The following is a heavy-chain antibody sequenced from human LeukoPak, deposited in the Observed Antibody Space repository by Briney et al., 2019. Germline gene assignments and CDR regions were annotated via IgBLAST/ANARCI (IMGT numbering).Heavy chain of an antibody. Sequence: GGALRLSCAASGFTVMINDMTWVRQASGKGLEGGSVLYSDGNTKYGDSVQGRFIISRDNSKNTMYLEMNRLRPDDTAVYYYARGVEPLAANTLAYWGQGTLVTVSS. V-gene: IGHV3-53*01. D-gene: IGHD1-14*01. CDR3: ARGVEPLAANTLAY. CDR1: GFTVMIND. CDR2: LYSDGNT. J-gene: IGHJ4*02.